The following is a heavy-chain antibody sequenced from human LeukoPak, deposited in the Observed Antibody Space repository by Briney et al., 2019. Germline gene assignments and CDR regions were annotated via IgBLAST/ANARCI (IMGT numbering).Heavy chain of an antibody. V-gene: IGHV4-59*08. CDR2: IYHSGST. D-gene: IGHD3-10*01. J-gene: IGHJ6*02. CDR3: ARHPTGSGRTNGVDV. CDR1: GGSMSNYY. Sequence: SETLSLTCTVSGGSMSNYYWSWIRQPPGKRLEWIGYIYHSGSTNYNPSLDSRVTISIDTSKNQFSLNLSSVTAADTAVHYCARHPTGSGRTNGVDVWGQGTTVTVSS.